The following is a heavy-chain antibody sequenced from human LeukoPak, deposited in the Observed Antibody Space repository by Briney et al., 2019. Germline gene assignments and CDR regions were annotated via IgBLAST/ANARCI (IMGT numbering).Heavy chain of an antibody. V-gene: IGHV4-31*03. CDR1: GGSISSGGYY. D-gene: IGHD3-22*01. Sequence: PSETLSLTCTVSGGSISSGGYYWSWIRQHPGKGLEWIGYIYYSGSTYYNPSLKSRVTISADTSKNQFSLKLSSVTAADTAVYYCARMVEYYYDSSGYNWFDPWGQGILVTVSS. CDR2: IYYSGST. J-gene: IGHJ5*02. CDR3: ARMVEYYYDSSGYNWFDP.